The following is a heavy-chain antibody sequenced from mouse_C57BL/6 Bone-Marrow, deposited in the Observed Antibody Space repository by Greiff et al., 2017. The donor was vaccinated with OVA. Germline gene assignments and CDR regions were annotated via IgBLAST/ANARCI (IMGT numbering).Heavy chain of an antibody. CDR3: AREVYYGSSSYVMDY. D-gene: IGHD1-1*01. J-gene: IGHJ4*01. CDR2: IYPRSGNT. V-gene: IGHV1-81*01. Sequence: VQLQQSGAELARPGASVKLSCKASGYTFTSYGISWVKQRTGQGLEWIGKIYPRSGNTYYNEKFKGKATLTADKSSSTAYMELRSLTSEDSAVYFCAREVYYGSSSYVMDYWGQGTSVTVSS. CDR1: GYTFTSYG.